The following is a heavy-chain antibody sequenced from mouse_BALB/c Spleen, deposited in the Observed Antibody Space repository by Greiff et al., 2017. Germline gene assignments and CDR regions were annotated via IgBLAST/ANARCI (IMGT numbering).Heavy chain of an antibody. CDR1: GFTFSSYT. V-gene: IGHV5-12-2*01. J-gene: IGHJ4*01. D-gene: IGHD1-2*01. CDR3: ARHETAGAMDY. CDR2: ISNGGGST. Sequence: EVMLVESGGGLVQPGGSLKLSCAASGFTFSSYTMSWVRQTPEKRLEWVAYISNGGGSTYYPDTVKGRFTISRDNAKNTLYLQMSSLKSEDTAMYYCARHETAGAMDYWGQGTSVTVSS.